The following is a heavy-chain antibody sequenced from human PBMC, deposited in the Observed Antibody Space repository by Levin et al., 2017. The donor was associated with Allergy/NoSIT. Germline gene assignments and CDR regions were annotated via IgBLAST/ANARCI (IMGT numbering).Heavy chain of an antibody. J-gene: IGHJ3*02. CDR2: IWYDGSNK. Sequence: GGSLRLSCAASGFTFSSYGMHWVRQAPGKGLEWVAVIWYDGSNKYYADSVKGRFTISRDNSKNTLYLQMNSLRAEDTAVYYCARGVGWSDAFDIWGQGTMVTVSS. D-gene: IGHD2-15*01. CDR3: ARGVGWSDAFDI. V-gene: IGHV3-33*01. CDR1: GFTFSSYG.